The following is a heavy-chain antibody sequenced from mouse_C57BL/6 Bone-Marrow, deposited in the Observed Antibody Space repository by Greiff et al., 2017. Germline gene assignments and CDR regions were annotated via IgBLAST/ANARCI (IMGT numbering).Heavy chain of an antibody. J-gene: IGHJ2*01. D-gene: IGHD2-3*01. CDR3: THGGYYGDY. V-gene: IGHV14-4*01. CDR2: IDPENGDT. CDR1: GFNIKDDY. Sequence: VQLQQSGAELVRPGASVKLSCTASGFNIKDDYMHWVKQRPEQGLEWIGWIDPENGDTEYASKFQGKATITADTSSNTAYLQLSSLTSEDTAVYYCTHGGYYGDYWGQGTTLTVSS.